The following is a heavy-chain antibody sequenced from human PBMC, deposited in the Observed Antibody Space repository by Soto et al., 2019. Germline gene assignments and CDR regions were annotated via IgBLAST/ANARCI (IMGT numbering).Heavy chain of an antibody. CDR2: ISGSGGST. V-gene: IGHV3-23*01. CDR1: GFTFSSYA. Sequence: GSLRLSCAASGFTFSSYAMSWVRQAPGKGLEWVSAISGSGGSTYYAVSVKGRFTISRDNSKSTLYLQMNSLRAEDTAVYYCAKGREIAVAGSFDYWGQGTLVTVSS. J-gene: IGHJ4*02. D-gene: IGHD6-19*01. CDR3: AKGREIAVAGSFDY.